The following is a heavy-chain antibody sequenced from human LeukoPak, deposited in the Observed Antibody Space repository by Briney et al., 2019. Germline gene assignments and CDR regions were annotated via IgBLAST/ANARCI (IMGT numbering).Heavy chain of an antibody. CDR1: VYTFTGYY. V-gene: IGHV1-2*02. CDR2: INPNSGGT. J-gene: IGHJ6*03. Sequence: ASVKVSCKASVYTFTGYYMHWVRQAPGQGLDWMGLINPNSGGTNYAQKFQGRVTMTRDTSISTTYMELSRLRSDDTAVYYCARVVDTAMVRDSGYYYYMDVWGKGTTVTVSS. CDR3: ARVVDTAMVRDSGYYYYMDV. D-gene: IGHD5-18*01.